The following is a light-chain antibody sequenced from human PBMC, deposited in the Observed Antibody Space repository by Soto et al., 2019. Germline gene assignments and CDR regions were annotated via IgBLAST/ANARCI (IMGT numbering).Light chain of an antibody. J-gene: IGLJ3*02. CDR2: DVS. Sequence: QSALIQPASVSGSPGQSITISCTGTSSDVGGSKSVSWYQQHPGKAPKLMIYDVSNRPSGVSNRFSGSKSGNTASLTISGLQAEDEADYYCSSYRSRATVVFGGGTKLTVL. CDR1: SSDVGGSKS. CDR3: SSYRSRATVV. V-gene: IGLV2-14*03.